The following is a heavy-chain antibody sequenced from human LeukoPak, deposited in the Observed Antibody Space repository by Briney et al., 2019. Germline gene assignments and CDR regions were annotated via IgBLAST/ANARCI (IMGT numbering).Heavy chain of an antibody. CDR2: INPNSGGT. D-gene: IGHD3-3*01. J-gene: IGHJ4*02. CDR1: GYTFTGYY. Sequence: ASVKVSCKASGYTFTGYYMHWVRPAPGQGLEWMGWINPNSGGTNYAQKFQGRVTMTRDTSISTAYMELSRLRSDDTAVYYCARDPTFNYDFWSGHIDYFDYWGQGTLVTVSS. CDR3: ARDPTFNYDFWSGHIDYFDY. V-gene: IGHV1-2*02.